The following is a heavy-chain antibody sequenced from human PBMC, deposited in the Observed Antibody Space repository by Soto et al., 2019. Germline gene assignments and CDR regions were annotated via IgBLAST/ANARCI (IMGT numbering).Heavy chain of an antibody. Sequence: QVQVVQSGAEVKKPGASVKVSCKASGYTFTSYAMHWVRQAPGQRLEWRGWTNPGNGNTKNSQKFQGRVTITRDTFASTAYMELSSLRSEDTAVYYCARGASSVTTFYFDLWGRGTLVTVSS. CDR3: ARGASSVTTFYFDL. J-gene: IGHJ2*01. CDR1: GYTFTSYA. D-gene: IGHD4-17*01. V-gene: IGHV1-3*01. CDR2: TNPGNGNT.